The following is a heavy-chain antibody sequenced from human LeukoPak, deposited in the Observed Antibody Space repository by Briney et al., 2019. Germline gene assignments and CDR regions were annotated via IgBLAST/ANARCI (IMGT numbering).Heavy chain of an antibody. CDR1: GYTLTELS. V-gene: IGHV1-24*01. Sequence: ASVKVSCKVSGYTLTELSMHWVRQAPGKELEWMGGFDPEDGETIYAQKFQGRVTMTEDTSTDTAYMELSSLRSEDTAVYYCATDRLGYCSSTSCYFDYWGQGTLVTVSS. CDR2: FDPEDGET. D-gene: IGHD2-2*01. CDR3: ATDRLGYCSSTSCYFDY. J-gene: IGHJ4*02.